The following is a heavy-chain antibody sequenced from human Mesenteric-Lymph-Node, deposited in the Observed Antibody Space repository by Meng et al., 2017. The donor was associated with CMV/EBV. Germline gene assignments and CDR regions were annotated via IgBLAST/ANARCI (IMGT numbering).Heavy chain of an antibody. D-gene: IGHD2-15*01. CDR2: IYWDDDK. V-gene: IGHV2-5*02. J-gene: IGHJ4*02. CDR1: GFALRTSGVG. CDR3: AQGRSATAEFDY. Sequence: CTISGFALRTSGVGVGWIRQPPGKALEWLALIYWDDDKRYSPSLKSRLTITKDTSKNQVVLTMTNMDPVDTATYYCAQGRSATAEFDYWGQGTLVTVSS.